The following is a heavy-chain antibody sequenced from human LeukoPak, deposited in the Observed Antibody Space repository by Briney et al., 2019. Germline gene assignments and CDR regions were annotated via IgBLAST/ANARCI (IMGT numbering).Heavy chain of an antibody. J-gene: IGHJ4*02. Sequence: SETLSLTCTVSGGSISSSSYYWGWIRQPRGKGLEWIGSIYYSGSTYYNPSLKSRVTISVDTSNNQFSLKLSSLTAADTAVYYCARARRRVTPAFDYWGQGTLAPVSS. CDR2: IYYSGST. V-gene: IGHV4-39*07. CDR3: ARARRRVTPAFDY. CDR1: GGSISSSSYY. D-gene: IGHD5-18*01.